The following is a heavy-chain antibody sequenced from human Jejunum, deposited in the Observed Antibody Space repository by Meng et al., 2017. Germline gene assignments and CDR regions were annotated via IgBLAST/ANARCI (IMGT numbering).Heavy chain of an antibody. V-gene: IGHV7-4-1*02. Sequence: QIQLVQSGAEVKEPGASVKVSCKASGYTFTSNGIGWVRQAPGQGLEWMGWINTDTGNPTYAQGFTGRFVFSLDTSVSTAYLQISSLKTEDTAVYYCARGGGNYHRQGDYWGQGTLVTVSS. CDR2: INTDTGNP. CDR1: GYTFTSNG. D-gene: IGHD1-26*01. CDR3: ARGGGNYHRQGDY. J-gene: IGHJ4*02.